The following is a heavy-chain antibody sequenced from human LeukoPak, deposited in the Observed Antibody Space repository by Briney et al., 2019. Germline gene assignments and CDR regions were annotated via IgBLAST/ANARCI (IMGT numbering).Heavy chain of an antibody. CDR3: AGGNTWPGLSY. Sequence: GSLRLSCAASGFTVSGNYMSWVRQAPGKGLEWVSVIYTAGSTYNADSVKGRFTISRDKSKNTLYLQMNTLRAEDTAVYFCAGGNTWPGLSYWGQGTLLTVSS. D-gene: IGHD6-25*01. CDR2: IYTAGST. J-gene: IGHJ4*02. V-gene: IGHV3-53*01. CDR1: GFTVSGNY.